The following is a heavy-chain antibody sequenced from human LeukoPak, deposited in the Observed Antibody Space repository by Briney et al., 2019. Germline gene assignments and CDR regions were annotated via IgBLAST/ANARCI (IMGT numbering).Heavy chain of an antibody. V-gene: IGHV4-39*01. J-gene: IGHJ6*03. Sequence: TSETLSLTCTVSGGSISSSSYYWGWIRQPPGKGLEWIGSIYYIGSTYYNPSLKSRVTISVDTSKNQFSLKLSSVTAADTAVYYCARRSPYYYYYMDVWGKGTTVTISS. CDR3: ARRSPYYYYYMDV. CDR2: IYYIGST. CDR1: GGSISSSSYY.